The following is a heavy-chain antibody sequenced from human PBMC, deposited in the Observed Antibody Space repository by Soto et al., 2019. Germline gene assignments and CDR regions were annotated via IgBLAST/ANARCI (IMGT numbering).Heavy chain of an antibody. Sequence: ASVKVSCKASGYTFTGYYMHWVRQAPGQGLEWMGWINPNSGGTNYAQKFQDWVTMTRDTSISTAYMELSRLRSDDTAVYYCARGARFYYDSSGYLEFDYWGQGTLVTVSS. CDR2: INPNSGGT. CDR3: ARGARFYYDSSGYLEFDY. CDR1: GYTFTGYY. J-gene: IGHJ4*02. D-gene: IGHD3-22*01. V-gene: IGHV1-2*04.